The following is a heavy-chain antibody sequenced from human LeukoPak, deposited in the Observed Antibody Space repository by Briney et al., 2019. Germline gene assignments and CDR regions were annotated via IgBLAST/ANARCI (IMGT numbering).Heavy chain of an antibody. D-gene: IGHD6-6*01. V-gene: IGHV3-66*02. CDR2: IYSGGST. Sequence: ETLSLTCTVSGGSISSSSYYWGWIRQAPGKGLEWVSVIYSGGSTYYADSVKGRFTISRDSSKNTLYLQMNSLRAEDTAVYYCARAEQLLLDYWGQGTLVTVSS. CDR1: GGSISSSSYY. J-gene: IGHJ4*02. CDR3: ARAEQLLLDY.